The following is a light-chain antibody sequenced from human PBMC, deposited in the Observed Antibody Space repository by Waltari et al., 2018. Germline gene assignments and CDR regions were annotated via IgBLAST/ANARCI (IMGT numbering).Light chain of an antibody. CDR1: NIGSKS. J-gene: IGLJ2*01. Sequence: SAVRTQPPSISVAPGQTAKITCGGRNIGSKSVHWYQQRPGQAPQLRVFDDSARPPWIPDRVSGSHSEDTATLTISRVEAGDEADYYCQVWDSSSDWEFGEGTKLTV. CDR2: DDS. CDR3: QVWDSSSDWE. V-gene: IGLV3-21*02.